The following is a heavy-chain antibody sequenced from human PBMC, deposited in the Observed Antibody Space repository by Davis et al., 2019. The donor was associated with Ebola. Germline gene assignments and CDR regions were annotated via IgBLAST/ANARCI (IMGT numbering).Heavy chain of an antibody. CDR3: TDYYYYGMDV. CDR1: GFTFSTYA. Sequence: GGSLRLSCAAYGFTFSTYAMNWVRQAPGKGLEWVSYMSHSSNTIYYADSVKGRFTISRDNAKNSLFLQMNNLRDEDTAVYYCTDYYYYGMDVWGQGTTVTVSS. CDR2: MSHSSNTI. J-gene: IGHJ6*02. V-gene: IGHV3-48*02.